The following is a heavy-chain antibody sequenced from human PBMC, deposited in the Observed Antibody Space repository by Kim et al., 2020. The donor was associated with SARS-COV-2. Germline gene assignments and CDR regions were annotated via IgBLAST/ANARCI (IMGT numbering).Heavy chain of an antibody. V-gene: IGHV4-34*01. Sequence: SETLSLTCAVYGGSFSGYYWSWIRQPPGKGLEWIGEINHSGSTNYNPSLKSRVTISVDTSKNQFSLKLSSVTAADTAVYYCASNVWGSYRPRGSWGQGTLVTVSS. CDR2: INHSGST. CDR1: GGSFSGYY. J-gene: IGHJ5*02. D-gene: IGHD3-16*02. CDR3: ASNVWGSYRPRGS.